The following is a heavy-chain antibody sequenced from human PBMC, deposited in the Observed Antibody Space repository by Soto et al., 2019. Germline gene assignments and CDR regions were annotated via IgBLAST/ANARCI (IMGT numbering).Heavy chain of an antibody. CDR3: ARDSFYYGSGSTMGAFDI. CDR2: IYSGGST. V-gene: IGHV3-66*01. D-gene: IGHD3-10*01. Sequence: EVQLVESGGGLVQPGGSLRLSCAASGFTVSSNYMSWVRQAPGKGLEWVSVIYSGGSTYYADSVKGRFTISRDNSKNTLYIQMNSLRAEDTAVYYCARDSFYYGSGSTMGAFDIWGQGTMVTVSS. CDR1: GFTVSSNY. J-gene: IGHJ3*02.